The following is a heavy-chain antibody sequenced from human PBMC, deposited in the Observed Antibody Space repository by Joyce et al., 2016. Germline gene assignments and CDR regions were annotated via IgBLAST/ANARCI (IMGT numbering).Heavy chain of an antibody. CDR3: ARAWMM. CDR1: GFTLSNFA. V-gene: IGHV3-30*04. CDR2: LPSKAHSY. J-gene: IGHJ1*01. D-gene: IGHD2-2*03. Sequence: QVQVVASGGGVVQPGTSLRLSCVASGFTLSNFAMHWVRQAPGKGLEWGGLLPSKAHSYYSEDSVQGRFTISRGDSKNTLYLQRECLRPEDTAVYYCARAWMMGGQGTLVTVSS.